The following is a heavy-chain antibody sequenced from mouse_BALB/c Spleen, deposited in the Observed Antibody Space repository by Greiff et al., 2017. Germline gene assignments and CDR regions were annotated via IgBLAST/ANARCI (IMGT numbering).Heavy chain of an antibody. Sequence: QVQLKQPGAELVRPGASVKLSCKASGYTFTSYWINWVKQRPGQGLEWIGNIYPSDSYTNYNQKFKDKATLTVDKSSSTAYMQLSSPTSEDSAVYYCTLGRRDAMDYWGQGTSVTVSS. CDR2: IYPSDSYT. V-gene: IGHV1-69*02. J-gene: IGHJ4*01. CDR3: TLGRRDAMDY. CDR1: GYTFTSYW. D-gene: IGHD4-1*01.